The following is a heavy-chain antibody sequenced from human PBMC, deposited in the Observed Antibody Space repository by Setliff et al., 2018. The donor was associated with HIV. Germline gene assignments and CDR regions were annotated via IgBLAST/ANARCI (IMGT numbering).Heavy chain of an antibody. J-gene: IGHJ6*03. V-gene: IGHV1-18*01. Sequence: GASVKVSCKTSGYTFTNNGINWVRQAPGQGLEWMGWISGDNGNTKYAQKLQGRVTMTTDTSTSTAYMELRNLRPDDTAVYYCARVQVGDPYYSYYYMDVWGEGTTVTVSS. D-gene: IGHD2-8*02. CDR2: ISGDNGNT. CDR1: GYTFTNNG. CDR3: ARVQVGDPYYSYYYMDV.